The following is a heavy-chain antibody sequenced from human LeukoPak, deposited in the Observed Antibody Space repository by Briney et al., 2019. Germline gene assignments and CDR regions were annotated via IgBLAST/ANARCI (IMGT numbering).Heavy chain of an antibody. CDR2: IFHSGST. D-gene: IGHD2-2*01. J-gene: IGHJ4*02. CDR3: ARSPTKRVPEDY. V-gene: IGHV4-34*12. Sequence: SETLSLTCAVYGGSLSGYYWSWIRQPPGKGLEWIGQIFHSGSTSYSPSLKSRVTISMDKSKNQISLRLTSVTAADTAVYYCARSPTKRVPEDYWGQGTLVTVSS. CDR1: GGSLSGYY.